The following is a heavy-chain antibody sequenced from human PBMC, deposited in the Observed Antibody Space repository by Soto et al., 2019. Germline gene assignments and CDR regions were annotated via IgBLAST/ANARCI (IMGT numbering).Heavy chain of an antibody. CDR1: GGSFSGYY. CDR3: ARHVPYCSDTSHCAYGMDV. J-gene: IGHJ6*02. D-gene: IGHD2-2*01. V-gene: IGHV4-34*01. Sequence: NPSETLSLTCAVYGGSFSGYYWSWSRQPPGKGLEWIGEKNHSGSTNYNPSLKSRVTISVDNSKNQFSLKLSSVTAADTAVYYCARHVPYCSDTSHCAYGMDVWGQGTTVTVSS. CDR2: KNHSGST.